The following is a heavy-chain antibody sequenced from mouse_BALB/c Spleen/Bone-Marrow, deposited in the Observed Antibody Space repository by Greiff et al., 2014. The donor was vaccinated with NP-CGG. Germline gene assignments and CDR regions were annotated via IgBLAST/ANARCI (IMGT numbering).Heavy chain of an antibody. V-gene: IGHV2-5-1*01. Sequence: VHLVESGPSLVQLSQSLSITCTVSGFSLTNYGIYWVRQSPGKGLEWLGVIWRGGTTDYNAAFMSRLGITKDNSKSQVFFKMNSLQADDTAIYYCAKGHYGSSPFAYWGQGTLVTVSA. CDR3: AKGHYGSSPFAY. J-gene: IGHJ3*01. CDR1: GFSLTNYG. CDR2: IWRGGTT. D-gene: IGHD1-1*01.